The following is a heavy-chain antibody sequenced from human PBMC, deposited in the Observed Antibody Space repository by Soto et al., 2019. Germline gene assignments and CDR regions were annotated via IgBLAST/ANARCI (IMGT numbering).Heavy chain of an antibody. CDR1: GFTFSNFW. Sequence: PGGSLRLSCAASGFTFSNFWMHWVRQAPGKGLEWVSRASPDGTSTSYADSVKGRFTISRDNAKNTLIMQMNSLRAEDTAVYYCKRHGSGDYLLFDPWGQGTLVTVSS. CDR2: ASPDGTST. CDR3: KRHGSGDYLLFDP. V-gene: IGHV3-74*01. J-gene: IGHJ5*02. D-gene: IGHD4-17*01.